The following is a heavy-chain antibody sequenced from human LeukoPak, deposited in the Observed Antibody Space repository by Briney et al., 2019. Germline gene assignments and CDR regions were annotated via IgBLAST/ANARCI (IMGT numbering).Heavy chain of an antibody. V-gene: IGHV4-61*02. CDR3: AKGTGGTFYYFDY. CDR1: GGSISSGNYQ. D-gene: IGHD2-8*02. J-gene: IGHJ4*02. Sequence: PSETLSLTRTVSGGSISSGNYQWTWIRQPAGKGLEWIGRIYTSGSTNYNPSLKSRVTISVDTSKNQFSLKLSSVTAADTAVYYCAKGTGGTFYYFDYWGQGTLVTVSS. CDR2: IYTSGST.